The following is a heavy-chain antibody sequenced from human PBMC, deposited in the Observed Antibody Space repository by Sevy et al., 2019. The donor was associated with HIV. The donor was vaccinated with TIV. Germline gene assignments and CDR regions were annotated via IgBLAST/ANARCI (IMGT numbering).Heavy chain of an antibody. V-gene: IGHV3-11*06. CDR3: ARSRSNYGDYYFDY. J-gene: IGHJ4*02. CDR1: GFTFSAYY. Sequence: GGSLRLSCAASGFTFSAYYMTWLRQAPGKGLEWVSYISSGSTYTNYADSVKGRFTVSRDNAKNSLYLQMNSLRAEDTAVYYCARSRSNYGDYYFDYWGQRTLVTVSS. CDR2: ISSGSTYT. D-gene: IGHD4-17*01.